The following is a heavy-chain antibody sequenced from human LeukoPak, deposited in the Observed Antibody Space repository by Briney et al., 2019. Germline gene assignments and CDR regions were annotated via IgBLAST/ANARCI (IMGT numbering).Heavy chain of an antibody. D-gene: IGHD1-26*01. Sequence: GGSLRLFCAASGFTFSSYAMSWVRQAPGKGLEWVSAISGSGGSTYYADSVKGRFTISRDNSKNTLYLQMNSLRAEDTAVYYCARVGPSGTLGPFDYWGQGTLVTVSS. V-gene: IGHV3-23*01. CDR3: ARVGPSGTLGPFDY. J-gene: IGHJ4*02. CDR1: GFTFSSYA. CDR2: ISGSGGST.